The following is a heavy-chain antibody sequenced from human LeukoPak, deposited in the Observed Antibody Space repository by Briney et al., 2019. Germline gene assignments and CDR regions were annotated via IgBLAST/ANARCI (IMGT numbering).Heavy chain of an antibody. V-gene: IGHV3-23*01. CDR2: ISGSGDST. Sequence: GGSLRLSCAASGFTFSIYSMSWVRLAPGKGLEWVSAISGSGDSTYYADSVKGRFTVSRDNFKNKLYLQMNSLRAEDTAVYYCAKDSFTIFGVVNYFDYWGQGTLVTVSS. J-gene: IGHJ4*02. D-gene: IGHD3-3*01. CDR1: GFTFSIYS. CDR3: AKDSFTIFGVVNYFDY.